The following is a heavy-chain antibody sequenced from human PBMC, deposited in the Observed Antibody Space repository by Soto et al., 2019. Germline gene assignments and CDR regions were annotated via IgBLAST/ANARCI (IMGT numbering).Heavy chain of an antibody. CDR1: GGTFNSYS. J-gene: IGHJ6*02. CDR2: IIPMFGTT. CDR3: ARAAVLTFTRFYDVDV. Sequence: QVQLVQSGAEVKTPGSSVKVSCEDSGGTFNSYSINWVRQAPGQGLEWMGRIIPMFGTTDYAQRFQGRVTFTADESTNTASMEVTNLTSEDTAVYYCARAAVLTFTRFYDVDVWGQRTTVTVSS. V-gene: IGHV1-69*18. D-gene: IGHD6-13*01.